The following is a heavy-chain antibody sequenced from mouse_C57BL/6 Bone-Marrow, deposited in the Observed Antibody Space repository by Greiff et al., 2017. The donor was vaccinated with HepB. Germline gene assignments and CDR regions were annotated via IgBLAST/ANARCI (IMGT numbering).Heavy chain of an antibody. CDR2: IYPRSGNT. V-gene: IGHV1-81*01. D-gene: IGHD1-1*01. Sequence: QVQLQQSGAELARPGASVKLSCKASGYTFTSYGISWVKQRTGQGLEWIGEIYPRSGNTYYNEKFEGKATLTADKSSSTAYMELRSLTSEDSAVYFCARGPIYYYGSTWFAYWGQGTLVTVSA. J-gene: IGHJ3*01. CDR1: GYTFTSYG. CDR3: ARGPIYYYGSTWFAY.